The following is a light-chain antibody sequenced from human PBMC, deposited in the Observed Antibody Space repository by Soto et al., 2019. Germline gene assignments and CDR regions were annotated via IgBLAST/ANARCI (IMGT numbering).Light chain of an antibody. CDR1: QYINTR. CDR3: HQRQSWLT. CDR2: QTS. J-gene: IGKJ4*01. V-gene: IGKV3-11*01. Sequence: EIVWTQSPATLCSFPGGRVTLACRASQYINTRLAWYQHRPGQAPRLLIYQTSIRAAGIPARFSASGSGTDFTLTISDVQPEDFALYYCHQRQSWLTFGGGTKVDIK.